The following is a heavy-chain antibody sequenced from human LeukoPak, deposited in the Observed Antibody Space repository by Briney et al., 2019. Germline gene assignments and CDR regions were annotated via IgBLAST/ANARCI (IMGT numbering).Heavy chain of an antibody. CDR2: ISSSSSPI. J-gene: IGHJ4*02. CDR3: ARDNDYAFDY. V-gene: IGHV3-48*02. CDR1: GFTFSSDR. D-gene: IGHD4/OR15-4a*01. Sequence: GGSLRLSCAASGFTFSSDRINWVRQAPGKGLEWLSYISSSSSPIDYADSVKCRFTISRDNAKNSLYLQMNSLRDEDTAVYYCARDNDYAFDYWGQGTLVTVSS.